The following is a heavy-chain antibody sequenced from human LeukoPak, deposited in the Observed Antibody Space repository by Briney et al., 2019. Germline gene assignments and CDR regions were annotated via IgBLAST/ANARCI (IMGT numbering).Heavy chain of an antibody. CDR1: GGSISSYY. V-gene: IGHV4-59*01. J-gene: IGHJ4*02. CDR2: IYYSGST. Sequence: SETLSLTCTVSGGSISSYYWSWIRQPPGKGLEWIGYIYYSGSTNYNPSLKSRDTISVDTSKDQFSLKLSSVTASDTAVYYCAGGHWELLVYDSWGQGTLVTVSS. D-gene: IGHD1-26*01. CDR3: AGGHWELLVYDS.